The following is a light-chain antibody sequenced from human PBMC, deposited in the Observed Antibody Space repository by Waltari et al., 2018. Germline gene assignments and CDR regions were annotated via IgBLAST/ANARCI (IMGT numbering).Light chain of an antibody. CDR2: DVE. V-gene: IGLV2-11*01. Sequence: QSALTQPRSVSGSPGQSVTFSCTGTSSDVGAYTYVSWSQVHPGKVPKLILYDVEKLPPRVPARFSGSKGGHTASLTISGLQTEDEADYYCCSYAGRYTSVFGGGTKVTVL. J-gene: IGLJ2*01. CDR3: CSYAGRYTSV. CDR1: SSDVGAYTY.